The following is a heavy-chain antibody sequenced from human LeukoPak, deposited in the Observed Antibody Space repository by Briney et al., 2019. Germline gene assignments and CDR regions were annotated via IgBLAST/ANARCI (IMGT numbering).Heavy chain of an antibody. Sequence: GGSLRLSCAASGLIVSSSYMSWVRQAPGKGLEGVSVIYSGGSTYYADSVKGRFTISRDNSKNTLFLQMNSLRAEDTAVYYCARASKGALGSGWYYFDYWGQGTLVTVSS. CDR2: IYSGGST. CDR1: GLIVSSSY. V-gene: IGHV3-53*01. D-gene: IGHD6-19*01. J-gene: IGHJ4*02. CDR3: ARASKGALGSGWYYFDY.